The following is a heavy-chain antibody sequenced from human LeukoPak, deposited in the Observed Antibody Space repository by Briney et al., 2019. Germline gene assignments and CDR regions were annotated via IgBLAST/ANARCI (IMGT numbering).Heavy chain of an antibody. CDR1: GFTFSDYY. V-gene: IGHV3-23*01. J-gene: IGHJ4*02. CDR2: ISGSGGRT. D-gene: IGHD2-15*01. Sequence: GGSLRLSCAASGFTFSDYYMSWIRQAPGKGLEWVSTISGSGGRTYYADSVKGRFTISRDNSKNTLYLQMNSLTAEDTAVYYCARFRRSAQSYWGQGILVTVSS. CDR3: ARFRRSAQSY.